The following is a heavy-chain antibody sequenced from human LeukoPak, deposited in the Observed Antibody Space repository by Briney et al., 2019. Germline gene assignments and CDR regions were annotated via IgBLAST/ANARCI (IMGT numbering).Heavy chain of an antibody. D-gene: IGHD3-3*01. Sequence: GESLKIPCKGSGYSFTSYWIGWVRQMPGKGLEWMGSIYPGDSDTRYSPSFQGQVTISADKSISTAYLQWSSLKASDTAMYYCARSLYDFCSGYFGFDPWGQGTLVTVSS. CDR1: GYSFTSYW. CDR2: IYPGDSDT. CDR3: ARSLYDFCSGYFGFDP. J-gene: IGHJ5*02. V-gene: IGHV5-51*01.